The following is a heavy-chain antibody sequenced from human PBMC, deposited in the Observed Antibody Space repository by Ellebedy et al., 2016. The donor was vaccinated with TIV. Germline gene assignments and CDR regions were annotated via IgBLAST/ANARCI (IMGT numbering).Heavy chain of an antibody. Sequence: PGGSLRLSCAASGFAFSSFAMTWVRQAPGKGLEWVSFVSGGSADTHYADSVKGRFTISRDNSKNTLYLQMNSLRAEDTAVYYCAKGSIGAATSCLDDWGQGTLVTVSS. J-gene: IGHJ4*02. CDR1: GFAFSSFA. CDR2: VSGGSADT. V-gene: IGHV3-23*01. D-gene: IGHD6-13*01. CDR3: AKGSIGAATSCLDD.